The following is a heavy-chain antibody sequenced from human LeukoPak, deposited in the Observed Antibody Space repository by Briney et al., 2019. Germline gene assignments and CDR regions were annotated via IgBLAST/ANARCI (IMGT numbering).Heavy chain of an antibody. CDR2: IIPILGIA. CDR1: GGTFSSYA. CDR3: ARGKRINWYFDL. J-gene: IGHJ2*01. Sequence: GASVKVSCKASGGTFSSYAISWVRQAPGQGLVWMGRIIPILGIANYAQKFQGRVTITADKSTSTAYMELSSLRSEDTAVYYCARGKRINWYFDLWGRGTLVTVSS. V-gene: IGHV1-69*04.